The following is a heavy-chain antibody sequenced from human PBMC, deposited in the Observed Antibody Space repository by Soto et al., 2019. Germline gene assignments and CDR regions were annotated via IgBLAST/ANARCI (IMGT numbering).Heavy chain of an antibody. CDR1: GGSVSSGSYY. Sequence: PSETLSLTCTVSGGSVSSGSYYWSWIRQPPGKGLEWIGYIYYSGSTNYNPSLKSRVTISVDTSKNQFSLKLSSVTAADTAVYYCARGGGRYYFDYWGQGTLVTVSS. CDR2: IYYSGST. CDR3: ARGGGRYYFDY. J-gene: IGHJ4*02. D-gene: IGHD6-19*01. V-gene: IGHV4-61*01.